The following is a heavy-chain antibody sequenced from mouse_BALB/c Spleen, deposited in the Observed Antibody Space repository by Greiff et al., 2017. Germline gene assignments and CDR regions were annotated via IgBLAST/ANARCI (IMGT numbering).Heavy chain of an antibody. CDR1: GYAFTNYL. V-gene: IGHV1-54*01. J-gene: IGHJ3*01. CDR3: ARFYDYLAY. Sequence: QVQLQQSGAELVRPGTSVKVSCKASGYAFTNYLIEWVKQRPGQGLEWIGVINPGSGGTNYNEKFKGKATLTADQSSSTAYMQLSSLTSDDSAVYFCARFYDYLAYWGQGTLVTVSA. CDR2: INPGSGGT. D-gene: IGHD2-4*01.